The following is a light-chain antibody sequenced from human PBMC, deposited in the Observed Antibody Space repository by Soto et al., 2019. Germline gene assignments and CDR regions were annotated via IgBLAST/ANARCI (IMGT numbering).Light chain of an antibody. CDR1: QSISAW. CDR3: QQYNSYPRT. J-gene: IGKJ1*01. V-gene: IGKV1-5*01. Sequence: DIQMTQSPSTLSASVGDRVTITCRASQSISAWLAWYQQKPGKAPKLLIYDASILESGVPSRFSGSGSGTEFTLTISSLQPDDFATYYCQQYNSYPRTFGQGTKVDIK. CDR2: DAS.